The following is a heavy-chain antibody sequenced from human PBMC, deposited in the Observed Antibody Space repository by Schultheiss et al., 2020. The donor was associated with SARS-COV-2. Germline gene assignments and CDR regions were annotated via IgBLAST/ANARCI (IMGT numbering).Heavy chain of an antibody. CDR2: IYYSGST. CDR3: ARVGDPTQERYSGYELDYYYGMDV. V-gene: IGHV4-59*08. CDR1: GGSFTSDY. Sequence: GSLRLSCTVSGGSFTSDYWSWIRQPPGKGLEWIGYIYYSGSTNYNPSLKSRVTISVDTSKNQFSLKLSSVTAADTAVYYCARVGDPTQERYSGYELDYYYGMDVWGQGTTVTVSS. J-gene: IGHJ6*02. D-gene: IGHD5-12*01.